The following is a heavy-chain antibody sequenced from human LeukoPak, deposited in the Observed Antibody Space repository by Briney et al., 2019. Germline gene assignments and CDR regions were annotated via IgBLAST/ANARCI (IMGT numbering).Heavy chain of an antibody. J-gene: IGHJ5*02. Sequence: SETLSLTCTVSAGSISSSSYSWGWIRQPPGKGLEWIGKINHSGSTNYNPSLKSRVTISVDTSKNQFSLKLSSVTAADTAVYYCARQPRITVFGVVKKGGNWFDPWGQGTLVTVSS. D-gene: IGHD3-3*01. CDR2: INHSGST. V-gene: IGHV4-39*07. CDR1: AGSISSSSYS. CDR3: ARQPRITVFGVVKKGGNWFDP.